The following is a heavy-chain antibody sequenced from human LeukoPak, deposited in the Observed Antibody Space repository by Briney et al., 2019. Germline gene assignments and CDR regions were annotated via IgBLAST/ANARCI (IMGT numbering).Heavy chain of an antibody. CDR3: VKETIVRAAYFDS. D-gene: IGHD3-16*01. CDR2: IGANGNNI. Sequence: GGSLRLSCAASGFTFSSYGMHWVRQAPGKGLEWVAAIGANGNNIFYRDSVRGRFTISRDNSKNTLYLQMSRLGADDTALYYCVKETIVRAAYFDSWGQGTLVTVSS. J-gene: IGHJ4*02. V-gene: IGHV3-23*01. CDR1: GFTFSSYG.